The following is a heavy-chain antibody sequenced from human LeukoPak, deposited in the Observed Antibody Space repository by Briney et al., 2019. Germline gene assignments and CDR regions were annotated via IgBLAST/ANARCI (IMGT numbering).Heavy chain of an antibody. J-gene: IGHJ4*02. V-gene: IGHV3-23*01. CDR2: LSGGAGRT. Sequence: GGSLRLSCAASGFTFNNYAMNWVRQAPGKGLEWVSALSGGAGRTYYADSVKGRFTISRDNSKNTLYLQMNSLRAEDTAVYYCAKDRAAVGSYFDYWGQGTLVTVSS. D-gene: IGHD3-10*01. CDR3: AKDRAAVGSYFDY. CDR1: GFTFNNYA.